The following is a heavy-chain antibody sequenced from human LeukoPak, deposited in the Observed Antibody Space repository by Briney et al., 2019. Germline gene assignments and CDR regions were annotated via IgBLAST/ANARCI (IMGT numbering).Heavy chain of an antibody. CDR1: GFTFSSYS. J-gene: IGHJ4*02. CDR3: ARVPQDYPDY. V-gene: IGHV3-21*01. Sequence: GGSLRLSCAASGFTFSSYSMNWVRQAPGKGLEWVSSISSSSSYICYADSVKGRFTISRDNAKNSLYLQMNSLRAEDTAVYYCARVPQDYPDYWGQGTLVTVSS. CDR2: ISSSSSYI.